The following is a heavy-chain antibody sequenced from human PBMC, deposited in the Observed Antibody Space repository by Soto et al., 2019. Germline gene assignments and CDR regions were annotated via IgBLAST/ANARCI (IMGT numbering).Heavy chain of an antibody. V-gene: IGHV4-38-2*01. D-gene: IGHD2-21*01. CDR3: ARSDRYGGPLDA. CDR1: GYSIISRYY. Sequence: PSETLSLTCAVSGYSIISRYYWGFIRQPPGKGLEWIGSIYLSGSTYYNPSLKSRVTISVDTSKKQFSLKLTSVTAADTALYYCARSDRYGGPLDAWGPGTTVTVSS. CDR2: IYLSGST. J-gene: IGHJ6*02.